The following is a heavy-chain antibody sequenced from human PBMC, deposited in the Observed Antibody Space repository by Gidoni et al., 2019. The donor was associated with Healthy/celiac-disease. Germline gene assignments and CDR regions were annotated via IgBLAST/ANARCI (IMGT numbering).Heavy chain of an antibody. CDR2: LWYDGSNK. CDR3: ARQLFSKSGIAVASSVDY. V-gene: IGHV3-33*01. J-gene: IGHJ4*02. Sequence: QVQLVESGGGVVQPGRSRRLSCAAPGLTFSSYGRHWVRQAPGKGLEWVAVLWYDGSNKYYADSVKGRFTISRDNSKNTLYLQMNSLRAEDTAVYYCARQLFSKSGIAVASSVDYWGQGTLVTVSS. D-gene: IGHD6-19*01. CDR1: GLTFSSYG.